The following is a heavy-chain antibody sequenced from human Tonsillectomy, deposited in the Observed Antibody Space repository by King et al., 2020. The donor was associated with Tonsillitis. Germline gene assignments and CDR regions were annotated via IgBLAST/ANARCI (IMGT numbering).Heavy chain of an antibody. Sequence: VQLVPSGAEVKKPGASVKVSCKASGYTFTSYAMHWVRQAPGQRLEWMGWINAGNGNTKYSQKFQGRVTITRATSASTAYMGLSSLRSEDTAVYYCARERGGCSSTSCYYYFDYWGQGTLVTVSS. D-gene: IGHD2-2*01. CDR3: ARERGGCSSTSCYYYFDY. J-gene: IGHJ4*02. CDR2: INAGNGNT. CDR1: GYTFTSYA. V-gene: IGHV1-3*01.